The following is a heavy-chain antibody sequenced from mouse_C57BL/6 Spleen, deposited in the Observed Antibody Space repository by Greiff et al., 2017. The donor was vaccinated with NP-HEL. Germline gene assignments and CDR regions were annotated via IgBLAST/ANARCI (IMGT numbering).Heavy chain of an antibody. CDR2: INPSTGGT. CDR1: GYSFTGYY. CDR3: AGLGGYYYAMDY. Sequence: EVKLEESGPELVKPGASVKISCKASGYSFTGYYMNWVKQSPEKSLEWIGEINPSTGGTTYNQKFKAKATLTVDKSSSTAYMQLKSLTSEDSAVYYCAGLGGYYYAMDYWGQGTSVTVSS. V-gene: IGHV1-42*01. D-gene: IGHD2-2*01. J-gene: IGHJ4*01.